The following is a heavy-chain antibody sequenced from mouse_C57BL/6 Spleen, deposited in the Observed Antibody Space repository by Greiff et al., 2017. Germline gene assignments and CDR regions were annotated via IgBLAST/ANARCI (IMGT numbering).Heavy chain of an antibody. J-gene: IGHJ4*01. Sequence: QVQLQQPGAELVKPGASVKMSCKASGYTFTSYWITWVKQRPGQGLEWIGDIYPGSGCTNYNEKFKSKATLTVDKSSSTAYMQLSSLTSEDSAVYYCARPSGVYAMDDWGQGTSVTVSS. CDR1: GYTFTSYW. CDR3: ARPSGVYAMDD. V-gene: IGHV1-55*01. D-gene: IGHD3-2*02. CDR2: IYPGSGCT.